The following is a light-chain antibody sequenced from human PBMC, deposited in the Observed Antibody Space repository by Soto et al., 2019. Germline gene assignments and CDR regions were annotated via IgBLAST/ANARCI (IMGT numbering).Light chain of an antibody. CDR3: QQYGSSPWT. CDR1: QSVSSSD. CDR2: GAS. J-gene: IGKJ1*01. V-gene: IGKV3-20*01. Sequence: EIVLTQSPGTLSLSPGERATLSCRASQSVSSSDLAWYQQKPGQAPRLLIYGASSRATGIPDRFSGSESGTDFTLTISRLEPEDFAVYYCQQYGSSPWTFGQGTKVEIK.